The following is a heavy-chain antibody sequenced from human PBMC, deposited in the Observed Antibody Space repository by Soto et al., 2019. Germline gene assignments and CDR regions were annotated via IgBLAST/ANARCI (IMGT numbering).Heavy chain of an antibody. J-gene: IGHJ4*02. D-gene: IGHD3-10*01. V-gene: IGHV4-59*01. CDR2: IYYSGTT. CDR3: ARESYFGSGATVVAY. Sequence: SETLSLTCTVSGGSITGYCWSWIRQPPGKGLEWIGYIYYSGTTSYNPSLYSRVTMSIDTSKNQFSLKVHSVTAADAAVYYCARESYFGSGATVVAYWGKGTLVT. CDR1: GGSITGYC.